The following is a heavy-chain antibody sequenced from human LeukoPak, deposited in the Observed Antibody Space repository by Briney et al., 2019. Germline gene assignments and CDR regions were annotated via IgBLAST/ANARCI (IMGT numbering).Heavy chain of an antibody. CDR1: GFTFSSYG. J-gene: IGHJ5*02. D-gene: IGHD4-17*01. Sequence: PGGSLRLSCAASGFTFSSYGMHWVRQAPGKGLEWVAVIWYDGSNKYYADSVKGRLTISRDNSKNTLYLQMNSLRAEDTAVYYCAKDDYGDYGGEPRFDPWGQGTLVTVSS. CDR3: AKDDYGDYGGEPRFDP. CDR2: IWYDGSNK. V-gene: IGHV3-33*06.